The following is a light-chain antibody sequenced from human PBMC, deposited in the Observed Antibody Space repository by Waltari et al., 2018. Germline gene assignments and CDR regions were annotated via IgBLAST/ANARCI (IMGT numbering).Light chain of an antibody. V-gene: IGLV2-11*01. CDR2: DCN. J-gene: IGLJ3*02. CDR3: CSYAGVHTFWL. Sequence: QSALTQPPSVSGSPEQSVTISCTGSTSDVGGYNSVSWYQQHPGKAPKLIIFDCNPRPSGVPDRFSGSKTGNTASLTISGLRPEDEADYHCCSYAGVHTFWLFGGGTKLTVL. CDR1: TSDVGGYNS.